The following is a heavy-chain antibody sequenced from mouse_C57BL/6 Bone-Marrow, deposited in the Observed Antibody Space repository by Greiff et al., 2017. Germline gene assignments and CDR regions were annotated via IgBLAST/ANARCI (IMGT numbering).Heavy chain of an antibody. Sequence: VQLQQSGAELVRPGTSVKMSCKASGYTFTNYWIGWAKQRPGHGLEWIGDIYPGGGYTNYNEKFKGKATLTADKSSSTAYMQFSSLTSENSAIYYCARLSNYAYYAMDYWGQGTTVTVSS. D-gene: IGHD2-5*01. J-gene: IGHJ4*01. CDR1: GYTFTNYW. CDR3: ARLSNYAYYAMDY. V-gene: IGHV1-63*01. CDR2: IYPGGGYT.